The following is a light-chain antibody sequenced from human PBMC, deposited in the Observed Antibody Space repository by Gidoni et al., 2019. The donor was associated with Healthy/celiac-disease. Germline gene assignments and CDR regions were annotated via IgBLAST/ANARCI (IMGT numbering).Light chain of an antibody. J-gene: IGLJ1*01. CDR1: SSNIGSNY. Sequence: QSVLTQPPSASGTPGQRVTIPCSGSSSNIGSNYLYWYQQRPGTAPKLLIYRNNPRPSGVPDRFSGSKSGTAASLAISGLRSEDEADYYCAAWDDSLSGYVFGTGTKVTVL. V-gene: IGLV1-47*01. CDR3: AAWDDSLSGYV. CDR2: RNN.